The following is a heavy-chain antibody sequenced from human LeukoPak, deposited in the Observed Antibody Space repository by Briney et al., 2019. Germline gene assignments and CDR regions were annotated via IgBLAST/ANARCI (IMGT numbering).Heavy chain of an antibody. Sequence: ASVKVSCKASGYTFSGYYMHWLRQAPGQGLEWMGWINPNGGVTNYAQKFQGRVTMTRDTSISTAYMGLSRLRSDDTAVYYCARDGGDGYNFYYWGQGTLVTVSS. CDR3: ARDGGDGYNFYY. CDR2: INPNGGVT. CDR1: GYTFSGYY. J-gene: IGHJ4*02. V-gene: IGHV1-2*02. D-gene: IGHD5-24*01.